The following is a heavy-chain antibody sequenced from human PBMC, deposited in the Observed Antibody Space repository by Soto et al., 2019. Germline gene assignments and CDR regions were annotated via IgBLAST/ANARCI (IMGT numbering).Heavy chain of an antibody. J-gene: IGHJ5*02. V-gene: IGHV3-73*01. CDR2: IRSKTNSYAT. Sequence: EVQLVESGGGLVQPGGSLKLSCAASGFTFSGSAMHWVRQASGKGLEWVGRIRSKTNSYATTYAGSVTGRFTSYRDDSENTAYRQMNSLKTEDTAVYYCTREIAVAGTRFDPWGQGTLVTVS. D-gene: IGHD6-19*01. CDR3: TREIAVAGTRFDP. CDR1: GFTFSGSA.